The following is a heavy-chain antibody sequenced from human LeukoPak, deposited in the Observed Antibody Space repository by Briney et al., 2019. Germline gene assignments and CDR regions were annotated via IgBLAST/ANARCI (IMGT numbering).Heavy chain of an antibody. CDR1: GVSISSSSYY. V-gene: IGHV4-39*07. Sequence: SETLSFTCTVSGVSISSSSYYWGWIRQPPGKGLEWTVSIYYSGSTYYNPSLKSRVTISVDTSKNQFSLKLSSVTAADTAVYYCARVSPFDWLDYYYMDVWGRGTTVTVSS. J-gene: IGHJ6*03. CDR2: IYYSGST. CDR3: ARVSPFDWLDYYYMDV. D-gene: IGHD3-9*01.